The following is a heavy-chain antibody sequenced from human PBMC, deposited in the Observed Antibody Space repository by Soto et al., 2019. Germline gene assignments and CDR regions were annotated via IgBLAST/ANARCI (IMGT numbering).Heavy chain of an antibody. CDR2: ISYDGTNK. Sequence: QVQLVESGGGVVQPGRSLRLSCAASGFTFRSYAMDWVRQAPGKGLEWVAVISYDGTNKYYADSVKGRFTISRDNSKNTLSLQMNSRRPEDTAVYYCARGDSNSWSDYWGQGTLVTVSS. V-gene: IGHV3-30*01. J-gene: IGHJ4*02. CDR3: ARGDSNSWSDY. D-gene: IGHD6-13*01. CDR1: GFTFRSYA.